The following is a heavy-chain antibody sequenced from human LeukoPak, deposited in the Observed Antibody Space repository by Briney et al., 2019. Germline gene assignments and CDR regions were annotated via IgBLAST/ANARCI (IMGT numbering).Heavy chain of an antibody. J-gene: IGHJ5*02. CDR2: INAGNGNT. CDR1: GYTFTSYA. V-gene: IGHV1-3*01. CDR3: ARDRGYCSGGSCYHNWFDP. D-gene: IGHD2-15*01. Sequence: WASVKVSCKASGYTFTSYAMHWVRQAPGLRLEWMGWINAGNGNTKYSQKFQGRVTITRDTSASTAYMELSSLRSEDTAVYYCARDRGYCSGGSCYHNWFDPWGQGTLVTVSS.